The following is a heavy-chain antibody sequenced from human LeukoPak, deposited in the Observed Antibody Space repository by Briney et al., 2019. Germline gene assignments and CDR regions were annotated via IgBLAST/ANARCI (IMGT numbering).Heavy chain of an antibody. J-gene: IGHJ4*02. D-gene: IGHD5-12*01. V-gene: IGHV1-2*02. Sequence: ASVKVSCKASAYTFTNYYIHWLRQAPGQGLEWMGWINPNSGGTNFAQKFQGRVTMTRDTSISTAYMELSSLTSDDTAVYYCARGRFSGYGADWGQGTLVTVSS. CDR2: INPNSGGT. CDR3: ARGRFSGYGAD. CDR1: AYTFTNYY.